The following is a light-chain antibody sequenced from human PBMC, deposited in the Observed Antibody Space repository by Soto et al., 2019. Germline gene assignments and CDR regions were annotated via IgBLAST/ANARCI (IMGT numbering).Light chain of an antibody. CDR2: AAS. CDR3: QQYKTYPYT. V-gene: IGKV1-16*02. J-gene: IGKJ2*01. Sequence: DIQMTHSPSSLSAFVGGRVTITCRASHDITNYLAWFQQKPGQAPKSLIYAASTLQSGVPSKFSGSGSGTDFTLTISSLQPEDFATYYCQQYKTYPYTFGQGTQLEIK. CDR1: HDITNY.